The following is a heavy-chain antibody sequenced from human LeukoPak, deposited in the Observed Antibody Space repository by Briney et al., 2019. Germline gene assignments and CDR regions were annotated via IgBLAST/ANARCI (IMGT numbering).Heavy chain of an antibody. D-gene: IGHD2-21*01. CDR2: IWDDGRNQ. J-gene: IGHJ4*02. CDR1: GFNFRTYG. CDR3: AKETGPYSAFDY. Sequence: QPGGSLRLSCAASGFNFRTYGMHWVRQAPGKGLEWVAVIWDDGRNQFYADSVKGRFTVSRDNSKNTLSLQMNSPRAEDTAVYYCAKETGPYSAFDYWGQGILVTVSP. V-gene: IGHV3-33*06.